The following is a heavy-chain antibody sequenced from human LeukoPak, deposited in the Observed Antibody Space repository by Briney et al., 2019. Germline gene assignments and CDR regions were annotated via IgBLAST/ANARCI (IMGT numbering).Heavy chain of an antibody. J-gene: IGHJ2*01. Sequence: ASVKVSCKASGYNFEILGISWVRQAPGQGREWMGWISAYQGNTNYAQKFDDRVTMTTDTSTNTAYMDLRSLTSDDTAVYYCARTLVGYTVDRATGFDLWGRGTLVTVSS. D-gene: IGHD5-24*01. CDR3: ARTLVGYTVDRATGFDL. CDR2: ISAYQGNT. V-gene: IGHV1-18*01. CDR1: GYNFEILG.